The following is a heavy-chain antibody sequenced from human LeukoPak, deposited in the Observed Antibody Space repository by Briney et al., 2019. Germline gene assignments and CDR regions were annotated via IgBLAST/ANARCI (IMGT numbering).Heavy chain of an antibody. J-gene: IGHJ4*02. CDR1: GFTFSSYG. D-gene: IGHD1-26*01. Sequence: GGSLRLSCAASGFTFSSYGMSWVRQAPGKGLEWVSTISGSGYNTYYADSVKGRFTISRDNSANTLYLQMISLRAEDTALYYCAKHSGSYFIYYIDSWGQGTLVTVSS. CDR3: AKHSGSYFIYYIDS. V-gene: IGHV3-23*01. CDR2: ISGSGYNT.